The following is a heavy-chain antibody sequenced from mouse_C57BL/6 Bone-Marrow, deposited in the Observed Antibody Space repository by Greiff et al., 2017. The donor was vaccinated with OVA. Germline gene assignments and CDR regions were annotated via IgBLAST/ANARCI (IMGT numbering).Heavy chain of an antibody. CDR3: ARGGSSSAMDY. Sequence: QVQLQQPGAELVRPGSSVKLSCKASGYTFTSYWMDWVKQRPGQGLEWIGNIYPSDSETHYNQKFKDKATLTVDKSSSTAYMQLSSLKSEDSAVYYCARGGSSSAMDYWGQGTSVTVSS. J-gene: IGHJ4*01. CDR2: IYPSDSET. D-gene: IGHD1-1*01. CDR1: GYTFTSYW. V-gene: IGHV1-61*01.